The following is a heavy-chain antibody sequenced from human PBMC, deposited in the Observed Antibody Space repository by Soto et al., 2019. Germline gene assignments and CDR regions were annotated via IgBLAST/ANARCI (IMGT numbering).Heavy chain of an antibody. CDR3: ARRPNYYDSSGYYDY. V-gene: IGHV5-10-1*01. D-gene: IGHD3-22*01. CDR1: GYSFTSYW. CDR2: IDPSDSYT. J-gene: IGHJ4*02. Sequence: HGESLKISCKGSGYSFTSYWISWVRQMPGKGLEWMGRIDPSDSYTNYSPSFQGHVPISADKSISTAYLQWSSLKASDTAMYYCARRPNYYDSSGYYDYWGQGTLVTVSS.